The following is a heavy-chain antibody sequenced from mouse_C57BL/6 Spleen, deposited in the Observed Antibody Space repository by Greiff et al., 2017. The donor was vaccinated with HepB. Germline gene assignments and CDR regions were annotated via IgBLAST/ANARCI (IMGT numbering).Heavy chain of an antibody. V-gene: IGHV1-22*01. CDR3: ARWGYGSSYALDY. J-gene: IGHJ2*01. CDR1: GYTFTDYN. Sequence: EVQLQQSGPELVKPGASVKMSCKASGYTFTDYNMHWVKQSHGKSLEWIGYINPNNGGTSYNQKFKGKATLTVNKSSSTSYMELRSLTSEDSAVYYCARWGYGSSYALDYWGQGTTLTVSS. CDR2: INPNNGGT. D-gene: IGHD1-1*01.